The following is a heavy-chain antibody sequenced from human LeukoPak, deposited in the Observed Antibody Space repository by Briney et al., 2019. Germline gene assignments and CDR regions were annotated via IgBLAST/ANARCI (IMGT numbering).Heavy chain of an antibody. CDR1: GGSVSSGSYY. Sequence: SETLSLTCTVSGGSVSSGSYYWSWIRQPPGKGLEWIGYIYYSGSTNYNPSLKSRVTISVVTSKNQFSLKLSSVTAADTAVYYCARERNEYYDFWSGYYGTPGDYYYGMDVWGQGTTVTVSS. V-gene: IGHV4-61*01. J-gene: IGHJ6*02. D-gene: IGHD3-3*01. CDR3: ARERNEYYDFWSGYYGTPGDYYYGMDV. CDR2: IYYSGST.